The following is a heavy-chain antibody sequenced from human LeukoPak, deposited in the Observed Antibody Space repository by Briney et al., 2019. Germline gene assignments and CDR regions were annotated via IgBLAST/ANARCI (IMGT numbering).Heavy chain of an antibody. Sequence: GGSLRLSCAGSGFTLRDYAMRWVRQAPGKGLEWVSDISGSGGNTYYADSVKGRFTISTDNSKSTLYLQMNSLRAEDTAVYYCASAYSTSWDGFDYWGQGTLVTVSS. CDR3: ASAYSTSWDGFDY. D-gene: IGHD6-13*01. CDR2: ISGSGGNT. V-gene: IGHV3-23*01. J-gene: IGHJ4*02. CDR1: GFTLRDYA.